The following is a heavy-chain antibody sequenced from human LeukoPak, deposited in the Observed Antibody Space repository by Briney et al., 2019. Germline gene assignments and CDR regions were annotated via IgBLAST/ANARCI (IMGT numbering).Heavy chain of an antibody. J-gene: IGHJ4*02. Sequence: PGGSLRLSCAASGFTFTNYEVNCVREAPGKGLEWGSYISSSGNTRYYTDSVKGRFTISRDNAKNSLDLQMSSLRAEDTAVYYCARGFSSFDYWGQGNLVTVSS. V-gene: IGHV3-48*03. CDR1: GFTFTNYE. CDR3: ARGFSSFDY. CDR2: ISSSGNTR.